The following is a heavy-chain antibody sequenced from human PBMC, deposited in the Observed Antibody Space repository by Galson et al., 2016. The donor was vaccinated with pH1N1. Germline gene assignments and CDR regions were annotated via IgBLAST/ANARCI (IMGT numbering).Heavy chain of an antibody. V-gene: IGHV4-31*03. CDR2: IYNSGST. CDR3: ARRMGSSEWGYYFDY. Sequence: TLSLTCTVSGGSISSGGYYWSWIRQHPGKGLEWIGYIYNSGSTYYNPSLKSRVTISVDTSKNQFSLKLSSVAAEDTAVYYCARRMGSSEWGYYFDYWGQGTLVTVSS. CDR1: GGSISSGGYY. J-gene: IGHJ4*02. D-gene: IGHD3-10*01.